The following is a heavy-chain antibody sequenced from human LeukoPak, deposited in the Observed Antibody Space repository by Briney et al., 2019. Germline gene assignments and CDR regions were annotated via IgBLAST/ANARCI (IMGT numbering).Heavy chain of an antibody. CDR1: GYTFTGYY. CDR2: INPNSGGT. D-gene: IGHD3-10*01. Sequence: ASVKVSCKASGYTFTGYYMHWVRQAPGQGLEWMGWINPNSGGTNYAQKFQGRVTMTRDTSISTAYMELSRLRSDDTGVYYCARGYYGSVWFDPWGQGTLVTVSS. CDR3: ARGYYGSVWFDP. V-gene: IGHV1-2*02. J-gene: IGHJ5*02.